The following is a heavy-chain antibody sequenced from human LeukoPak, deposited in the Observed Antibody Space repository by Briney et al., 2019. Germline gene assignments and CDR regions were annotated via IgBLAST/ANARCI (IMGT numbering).Heavy chain of an antibody. CDR2: IYTSGST. CDR1: GGSISTNNYY. J-gene: IGHJ3*02. CDR3: ARGGAYCGGDCYSDDAFDI. D-gene: IGHD2-21*02. Sequence: SETLSLTCTVSGGSISTNNYYWSWLRQPAGKGLEWIGRIYTSGSTNYNPSFKSRVTISVDTSKNQFSLTLSSVTAADTAVYYCARGGAYCGGDCYSDDAFDIWGQGTMVTVSA. V-gene: IGHV4-61*02.